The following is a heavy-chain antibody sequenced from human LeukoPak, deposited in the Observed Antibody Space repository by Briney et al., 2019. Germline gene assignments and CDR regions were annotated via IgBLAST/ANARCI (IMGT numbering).Heavy chain of an antibody. Sequence: PGGSLRLSCAASGVTFSSYAMSWVRQAPGKGLEWVSAISGSGGSTYYADSVKGRFTISRDNSKNTLYLQMNSLRAEDTAVYYCAKVFWSGYYRDYYYYMDVWGKGTTVTVSS. CDR1: GVTFSSYA. V-gene: IGHV3-23*01. J-gene: IGHJ6*03. D-gene: IGHD3-3*01. CDR2: ISGSGGST. CDR3: AKVFWSGYYRDYYYYMDV.